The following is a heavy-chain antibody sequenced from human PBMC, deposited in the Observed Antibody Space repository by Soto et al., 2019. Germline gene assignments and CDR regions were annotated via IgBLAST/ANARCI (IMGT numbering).Heavy chain of an antibody. J-gene: IGHJ6*02. D-gene: IGHD1-1*01. CDR2: INPSGGST. Sequence: ASVKVSFKASGYTFTSYYMHWVRQAPGQGLEWMGIINPSGGSTSYAQKFQGRVTMTRDTSTSTVYMELSSLRSEDTAVYYCARGMYNWNDLWDRGETGMDVWGQGTTVTVSS. CDR3: ARGMYNWNDLWDRGETGMDV. V-gene: IGHV1-46*01. CDR1: GYTFTSYY.